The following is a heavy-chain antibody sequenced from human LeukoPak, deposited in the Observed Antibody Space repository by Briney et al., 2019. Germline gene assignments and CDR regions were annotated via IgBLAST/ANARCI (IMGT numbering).Heavy chain of an antibody. Sequence: ASVKVSCKASGYTFTGYYMHWVRQAPGQGLEWMGWINPNSGGTNYAQKFQGRVTMTRDTSISTAYMELSRLRSDDTAVYYCARVLNYDYVWGSSPSGFFDPWGQGTLVTVSS. CDR3: ARVLNYDYVWGSSPSGFFDP. CDR1: GYTFTGYY. J-gene: IGHJ5*02. D-gene: IGHD3-16*01. CDR2: INPNSGGT. V-gene: IGHV1-2*02.